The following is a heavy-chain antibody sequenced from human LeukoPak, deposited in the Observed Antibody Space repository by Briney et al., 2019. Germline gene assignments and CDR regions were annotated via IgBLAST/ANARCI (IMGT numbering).Heavy chain of an antibody. V-gene: IGHV4-59*01. CDR1: GGSISSYY. D-gene: IGHD3-3*01. J-gene: IGHJ6*03. CDR3: ARVSPDYDFWSGYYSNRDYYYYMDV. CDR2: IYYSRST. Sequence: SETLSLTCTVSGGSISSYYWSWIRQPPGKGLEWIGYIYYSRSTNYNPSLKRRVTISVDTSKNQFSLKLSSVTAADTAVYYCARVSPDYDFWSGYYSNRDYYYYMDVWGKGTTVTVPS.